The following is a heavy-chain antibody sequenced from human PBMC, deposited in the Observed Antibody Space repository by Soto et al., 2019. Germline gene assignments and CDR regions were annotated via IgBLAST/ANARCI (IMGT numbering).Heavy chain of an antibody. V-gene: IGHV3-33*01. J-gene: IGHJ6*03. D-gene: IGHD6-19*01. CDR1: GFTFSSYG. CDR2: IWYDGSNK. Sequence: QVQLVESGGGVVQPGRSLRLSCAASGFTFSSYGIHWVRQAPVKGLEWVAVIWYDGSNKYYADSVKGRFTISRDNSKNTLYLQMNSLRAEDTAVYYCARQSSGWSNYYYYYYMDVWGKGTTVTVSS. CDR3: ARQSSGWSNYYYYYYMDV.